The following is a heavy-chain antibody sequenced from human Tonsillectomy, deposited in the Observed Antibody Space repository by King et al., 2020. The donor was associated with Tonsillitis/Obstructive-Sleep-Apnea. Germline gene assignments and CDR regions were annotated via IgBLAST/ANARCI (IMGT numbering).Heavy chain of an antibody. D-gene: IGHD4-23*01. Sequence: VQLVESGGGVVQPGGSLRLSCAASGFSFDDYAMHWVRQAPRKGLEWVSLISGDGIRTYYADSVKGRFTISRDNSKNSLYLQMNSLRTEDTALYYCAKDGDDYGGIRFDYWGQGTQATVSS. V-gene: IGHV3-43*02. CDR2: ISGDGIRT. J-gene: IGHJ4*02. CDR1: GFSFDDYA. CDR3: AKDGDDYGGIRFDY.